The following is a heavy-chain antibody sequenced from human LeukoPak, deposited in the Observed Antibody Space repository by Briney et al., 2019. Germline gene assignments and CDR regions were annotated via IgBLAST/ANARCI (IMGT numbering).Heavy chain of an antibody. CDR2: ISGSGGST. CDR3: AKARYYYGSGSYSMVY. D-gene: IGHD3-10*01. Sequence: GGSLRLSCAASGFTFSSYGMSWVRQAPGKGLEWVSAISGSGGSTYYADSEKGRFTISRDNSKNTLYLQMNSLRAEDTAVYYCAKARYYYGSGSYSMVYWGQGTLVTVSS. V-gene: IGHV3-23*01. J-gene: IGHJ4*02. CDR1: GFTFSSYG.